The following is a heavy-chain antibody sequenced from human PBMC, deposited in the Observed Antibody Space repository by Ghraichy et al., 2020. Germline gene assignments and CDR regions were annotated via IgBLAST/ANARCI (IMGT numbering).Heavy chain of an antibody. Sequence: SQTLSLTCTVSGGSISSGGYYWSWIRQHPGKGLEWIGYIYYSGTTYYNSSLKSRVSLSADTSKNQVSLNLSSVTAADTATYYCARAFWYENSGSSTEFGFDYLDPWGQGLLVTVSS. V-gene: IGHV4-31*03. D-gene: IGHD3-22*01. CDR2: IYYSGTT. CDR3: ARAFWYENSGSSTEFGFDYLDP. CDR1: GGSISSGGYY. J-gene: IGHJ5*02.